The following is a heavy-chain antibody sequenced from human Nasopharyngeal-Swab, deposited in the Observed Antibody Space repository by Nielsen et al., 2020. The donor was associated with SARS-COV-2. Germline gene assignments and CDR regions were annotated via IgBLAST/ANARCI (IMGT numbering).Heavy chain of an antibody. CDR2: FDPEDGET. Sequence: ASVKVSCKVSGYTLTELSMHWVRQAPGKGLEWMGGFDPEDGETIYAQKFQGRVTMTEDTSTDTAYMELSSLRSEDTAVYYRRVVPAAMWYYYYGMDVWGQGTTVTVSS. CDR1: GYTLTELS. CDR3: RVVPAAMWYYYYGMDV. V-gene: IGHV1-24*01. D-gene: IGHD2-2*01. J-gene: IGHJ6*02.